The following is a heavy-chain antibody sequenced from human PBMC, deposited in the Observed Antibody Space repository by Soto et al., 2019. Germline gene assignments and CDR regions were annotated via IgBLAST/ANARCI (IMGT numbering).Heavy chain of an antibody. D-gene: IGHD3-9*01. CDR3: AKSVKYVLTGFDY. CDR1: GFTVSSNY. V-gene: IGHV3-53*01. Sequence: GGSLRLSCAASGFTVSSNYMSWVRQAPGKGLEWVSVIYSGGSTYYAEPVKGRFTISRDNSENTLYLQMNSLRAEDTAVYFCAKSVKYVLTGFDYWGQGILVTVSS. J-gene: IGHJ4*02. CDR2: IYSGGST.